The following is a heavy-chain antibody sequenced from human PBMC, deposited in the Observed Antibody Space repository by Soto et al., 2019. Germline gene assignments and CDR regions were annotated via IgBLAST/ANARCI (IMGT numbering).Heavy chain of an antibody. CDR2: IYYSGSA. CDR3: ARHGVDYGDYASYYYYGMDV. D-gene: IGHD4-17*01. CDR1: GGSISSVPYY. Sequence: QVQLQESGPGLVQPSETLSLTCTVSGGSISSVPYYWGWIRQPPGKVLEWVGFIYYSGSAYYNPCLTSRVTSSIDTSKIQFSPKPASVTAADTAVFYCARHGVDYGDYASYYYYGMDVWGRGTTVTVSS. J-gene: IGHJ6*02. V-gene: IGHV4-39*01.